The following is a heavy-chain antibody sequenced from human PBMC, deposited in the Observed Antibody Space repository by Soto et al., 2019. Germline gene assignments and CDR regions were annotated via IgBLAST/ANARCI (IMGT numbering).Heavy chain of an antibody. CDR3: ARDRGPLGGGGCCCDD. J-gene: IGHJ4*02. CDR2: INPSGGST. V-gene: IGHV1-46*01. CDR1: GYTFTSHY. D-gene: IGHD2-15*01. Sequence: ASVKVSCKASGYTFTSHYLYWVRQAPGQGLEWMGIINPSGGSTTYAQKFQGRVTMTRDTSTSTVYMELSSLKSEDTAVYYCARDRGPLGGGGCCCDDWGQGTRVTVSS.